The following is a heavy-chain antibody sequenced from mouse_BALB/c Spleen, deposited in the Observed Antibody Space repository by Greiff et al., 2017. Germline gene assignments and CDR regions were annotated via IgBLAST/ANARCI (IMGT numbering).Heavy chain of an antibody. V-gene: IGHV1-54*01. Sequence: VQLQQSGAELVRPGTSVKVSCKASGYAFTNYLIEWVKQRPGQGLEWIGVINPGSGGTNYNEKFKGKATLTADKSSSTSYMQLSSLTSYDSAVYFFSRRGRYGGDYWGQGTSVTVSS. CDR3: SRRGRYGGDY. J-gene: IGHJ4*01. D-gene: IGHD2-14*01. CDR2: INPGSGGT. CDR1: GYAFTNYL.